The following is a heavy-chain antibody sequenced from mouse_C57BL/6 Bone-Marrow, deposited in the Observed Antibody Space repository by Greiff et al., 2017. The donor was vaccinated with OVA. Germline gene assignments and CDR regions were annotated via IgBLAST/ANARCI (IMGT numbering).Heavy chain of an antibody. CDR1: GYTFTSYW. CDR3: AKPPYYYGSSYYAMDY. CDR2: IYPGSGST. D-gene: IGHD1-1*01. Sequence: VQLQQPGAELVKPGASVKMSCKASGYTFTSYWITWVKQRPGQGLEWIGDIYPGSGSTNYNEKFKSKATLTVDTSSSTAYMQLSSLTSEDSAVYYCAKPPYYYGSSYYAMDYRGQGTSVTVSS. J-gene: IGHJ4*01. V-gene: IGHV1-55*01.